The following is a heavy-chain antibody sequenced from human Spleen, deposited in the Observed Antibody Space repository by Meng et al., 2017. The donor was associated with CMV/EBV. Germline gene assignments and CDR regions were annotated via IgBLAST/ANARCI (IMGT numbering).Heavy chain of an antibody. J-gene: IGHJ6*02. V-gene: IGHV3-7*04. CDR2: IKQDGSEK. Sequence: GESLKISCAASGFTFSNAWMSWVRQAPGKGLEWVANIKQDGSEKYYVDSVKGRFTISRDNAKNSLYLPMNSLRAEDTAVYYCARVDTAMVTYHYYYGMDVWGQGTTVTVSS. CDR1: GFTFSNAW. D-gene: IGHD5-18*01. CDR3: ARVDTAMVTYHYYYGMDV.